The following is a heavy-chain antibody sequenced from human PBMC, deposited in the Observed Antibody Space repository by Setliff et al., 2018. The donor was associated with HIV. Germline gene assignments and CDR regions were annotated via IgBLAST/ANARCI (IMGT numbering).Heavy chain of an antibody. CDR3: ARGSVVTRSRGYYYYMDV. J-gene: IGHJ6*03. CDR2: IIPIFGTA. V-gene: IGHV1-69*13. Sequence: SVKVSCKASGGTFSSYAISWVRQAPGQGLEWMGGIIPIFGTANYAQKFQGRVTITADESTSTAYMELSSLRSEDTAVYFCARGSVVTRSRGYYYYMDVWGKGTTVTVSS. CDR1: GGTFSSYA. D-gene: IGHD2-21*02.